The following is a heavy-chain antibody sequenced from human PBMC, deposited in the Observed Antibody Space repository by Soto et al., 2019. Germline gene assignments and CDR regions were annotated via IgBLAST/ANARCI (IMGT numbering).Heavy chain of an antibody. D-gene: IGHD2-8*01. CDR3: AGLGLGYCTNGVCYTSDY. CDR1: GGSISSYY. Sequence: SETLSLTCTVSGGSISSYYWSWIRQPPGKGLEWIGYIYYSGSTNYNPSLKSRVTISVDTSKNQFSLKLSSVTAADTAVYYCAGLGLGYCTNGVCYTSDYWGQGPLVTVSS. V-gene: IGHV4-59*01. J-gene: IGHJ4*02. CDR2: IYYSGST.